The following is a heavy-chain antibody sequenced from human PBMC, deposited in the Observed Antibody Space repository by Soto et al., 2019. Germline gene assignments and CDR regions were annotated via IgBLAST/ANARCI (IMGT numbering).Heavy chain of an antibody. CDR2: ITSSSTYR. J-gene: IGHJ5*02. D-gene: IGHD6-13*01. V-gene: IGHV3-21*01. Sequence: GGSLRLSCAASGFTFSTYSMNWVRQAPGKGLEWVSDITSSSTYRFYADSVKGRFTISRDNSKNTLYLQMSSLRTEDTALYYCVRDTSSWYWFDPWGQGILVTVSS. CDR3: VRDTSSWYWFDP. CDR1: GFTFSTYS.